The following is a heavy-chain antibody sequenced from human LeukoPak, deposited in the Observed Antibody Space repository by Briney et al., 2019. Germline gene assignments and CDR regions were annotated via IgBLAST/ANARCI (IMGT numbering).Heavy chain of an antibody. J-gene: IGHJ5*02. CDR2: IYTSGST. V-gene: IGHV4-4*07. Sequence: SETLSLTCTVSGGSISSYYWSWIRQPAGKGLEWIGRIYTSGSTNYNPSLKSRVTMSVDTSKNQFSLKLSSVTAADTAVYYCAREMPPTRVTGYYNWFDPWGQGTLVTVSS. CDR1: GGSISSYY. D-gene: IGHD3-9*01. CDR3: AREMPPTRVTGYYNWFDP.